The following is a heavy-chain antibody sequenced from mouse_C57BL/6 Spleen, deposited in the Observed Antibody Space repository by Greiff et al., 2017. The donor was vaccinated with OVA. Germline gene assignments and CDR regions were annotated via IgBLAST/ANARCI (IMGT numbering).Heavy chain of an antibody. J-gene: IGHJ2*01. CDR3: TRLHYGGPFDY. CDR1: GYTFTGYW. D-gene: IGHD1-1*02. V-gene: IGHV1-9*01. CDR2: ILPGSGST. Sequence: QVQLKQSGAELMKPGASVKLSCKATGYTFTGYWIEWVKQRPGHGLEWIGEILPGSGSTNYNEKFTGKATFTADTSSNTAYMQLSSLTTENSAIYSCTRLHYGGPFDYWGQGTTLTVSS.